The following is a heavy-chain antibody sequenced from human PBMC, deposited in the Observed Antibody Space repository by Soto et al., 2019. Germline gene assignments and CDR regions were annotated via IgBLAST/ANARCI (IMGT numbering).Heavy chain of an antibody. CDR2: MNPNSGNT. V-gene: IGHV1-8*01. J-gene: IGHJ5*02. D-gene: IGHD2-15*01. CDR1: GYTFTSYD. CDR3: ARGLVVVVAATPNNWFDP. Sequence: ASVKVSCKASGYTFTSYDSNWVRQATGQGLEWMGWMNPNSGNTGCAQKFQGRVTMTRNTSISTAYMELNSLRSEDTAVYYCARGLVVVVAATPNNWFDPWGQGTLVTVSS.